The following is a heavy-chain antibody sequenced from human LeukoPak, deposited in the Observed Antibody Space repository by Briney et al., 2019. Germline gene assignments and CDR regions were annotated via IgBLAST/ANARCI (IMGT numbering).Heavy chain of an antibody. Sequence: SETLSLTCAVSGGSISSGGYSWSWIRQPPGKGLEWIGYIYHSGSTYYNPSVKSRVTISVDRSKNQFSLKLSSVTAADTAVYYCASGQEVCGGDCYSAFDYWGQGTLVTVSS. J-gene: IGHJ4*02. D-gene: IGHD2-21*02. CDR1: GGSISSGGYS. CDR3: ASGQEVCGGDCYSAFDY. V-gene: IGHV4-30-2*01. CDR2: IYHSGST.